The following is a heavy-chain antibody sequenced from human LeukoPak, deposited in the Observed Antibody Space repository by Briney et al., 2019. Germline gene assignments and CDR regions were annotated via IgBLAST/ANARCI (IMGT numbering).Heavy chain of an antibody. D-gene: IGHD3-22*01. CDR3: ARGRNYYDSSGYLYYFDY. Sequence: SETLSLTCTVSGGSISSYYWSWIRQPPGKGLEWIGYIYYSGSTNYNPSLKSRVTISVDTSKNQFSLKLGSVTAADTAVYYCARGRNYYDSSGYLYYFDYWGQGTLVTVSS. CDR2: IYYSGST. V-gene: IGHV4-59*01. CDR1: GGSISSYY. J-gene: IGHJ4*02.